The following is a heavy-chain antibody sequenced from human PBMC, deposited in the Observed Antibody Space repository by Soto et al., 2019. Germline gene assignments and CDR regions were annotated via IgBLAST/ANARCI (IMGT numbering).Heavy chain of an antibody. CDR1: GFTFSSYS. CDR2: ISSSSSYI. V-gene: IGHV3-21*01. CDR3: ARGRDYGSGSYSDWFDP. Sequence: EVQLVESGGGLVKPGGSLRLSCAASGFTFSSYSMNWVRQAPGKGLEWVSSISSSSSYIYYADSVKGRFTISRDNAKNSLYLQMNSLRAEDKAVYYCARGRDYGSGSYSDWFDPWGQGTLVTVSS. J-gene: IGHJ5*02. D-gene: IGHD3-10*01.